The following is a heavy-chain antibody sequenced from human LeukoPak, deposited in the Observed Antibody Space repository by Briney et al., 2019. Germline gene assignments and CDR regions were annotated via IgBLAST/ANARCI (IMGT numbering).Heavy chain of an antibody. D-gene: IGHD3-3*01. V-gene: IGHV3-23*01. Sequence: GGSLRLSCAASGFTFSSYAMSWVRQAPGKGLEWVSAISGSGGSTYYADSVKGRFTISRDNSKNALYLQMNSLRAEDTAVYYCAKYDYDFWSGYPTYFDYWGRGTLVTASS. CDR1: GFTFSSYA. CDR2: ISGSGGST. J-gene: IGHJ4*02. CDR3: AKYDYDFWSGYPTYFDY.